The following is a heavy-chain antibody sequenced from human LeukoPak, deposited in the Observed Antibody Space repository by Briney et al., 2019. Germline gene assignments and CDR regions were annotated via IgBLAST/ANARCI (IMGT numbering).Heavy chain of an antibody. CDR2: INHSGST. J-gene: IGHJ4*02. D-gene: IGHD3-10*01. V-gene: IGHV4-34*01. CDR1: GGSFSGYY. CDR3: ARLYAEYYYGSGMVY. Sequence: SETLSLTCAVYGGSFSGYYWSWIRQPPGKGLEWIGEINHSGSTNYNPSLKSRVTISVDTSKNQFSLKLSSVTAADTAVYYCARLYAEYYYGSGMVYWGQGTLVTVSS.